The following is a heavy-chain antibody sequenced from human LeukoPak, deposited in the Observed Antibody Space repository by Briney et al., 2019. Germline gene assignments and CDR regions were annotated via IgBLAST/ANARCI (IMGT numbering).Heavy chain of an antibody. D-gene: IGHD3/OR15-3a*01. CDR2: IQEDGSEK. V-gene: IGHV3-7*01. Sequence: GGSLRLSCEASGFSISSYWMTWVRQAPGKGLEWVVNIQEDGSEKYYVDSVKGRFTISGDNAKNSVYLQMDSLRAEDTAVYYCARGGPKGAFDIWGQGTMVTVSS. J-gene: IGHJ3*02. CDR3: ARGGPKGAFDI. CDR1: GFSISSYW.